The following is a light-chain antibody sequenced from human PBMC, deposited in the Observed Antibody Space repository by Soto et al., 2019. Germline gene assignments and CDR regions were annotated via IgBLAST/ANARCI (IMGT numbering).Light chain of an antibody. Sequence: EIVMTQSPAILSVFPGERATLSCRASQCVRSNLAWSQQRPGQAPRLLIYGASTRATGIPARFSGSGSGTEFTLTISSLQSEDFAIYYCQQYDDRPLTFGGGAQVESK. V-gene: IGKV3-15*01. CDR3: QQYDDRPLT. CDR2: GAS. CDR1: QCVRSN. J-gene: IGKJ4*01.